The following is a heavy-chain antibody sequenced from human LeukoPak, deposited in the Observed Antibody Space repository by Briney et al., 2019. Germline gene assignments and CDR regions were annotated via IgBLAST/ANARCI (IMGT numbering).Heavy chain of an antibody. CDR2: ISTSGRT. D-gene: IGHD5-24*01. CDR1: GGSITTYY. Sequence: SETLSLTCTVSGGSITTYYWTWIRQPAGKGVEWIGRISTSGRTNYNPSLKSRLTMSADTSKNQFSLKLSSVTAADTAVYYCASGGWLQLNSVSFDYWGQGTLVTVSS. J-gene: IGHJ4*02. V-gene: IGHV4-4*07. CDR3: ASGGWLQLNSVSFDY.